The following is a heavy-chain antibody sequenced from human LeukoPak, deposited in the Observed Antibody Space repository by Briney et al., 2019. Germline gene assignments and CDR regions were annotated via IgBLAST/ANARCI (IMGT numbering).Heavy chain of an antibody. J-gene: IGHJ4*02. CDR3: ARLSRVSGH. CDR2: ISSSGSTI. D-gene: IGHD3-16*02. Sequence: PGGSLRLSCAASGFTFSSYEMNWVRQAPGKGLEWVSYISSSGSTIYYADSVEGRFTISRDNAKNSLYLQMNSLRAEDTAVYYCARLSRVSGHWGQGTLVTVSS. V-gene: IGHV3-48*03. CDR1: GFTFSSYE.